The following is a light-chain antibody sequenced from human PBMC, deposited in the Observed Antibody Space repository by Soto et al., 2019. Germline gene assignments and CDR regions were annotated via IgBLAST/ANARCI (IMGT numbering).Light chain of an antibody. CDR3: QQDSTSPHA. Sequence: EVVFTQSPATLSVSPGERATLSCRASQSIRTSLAWYQQKPGQAPRLLIYGVSSRATGVPDRFSGSGSGTDFTLTISRVEPDDFAVYFCQQDSTSPHAFGGGTKVDIK. CDR2: GVS. V-gene: IGKV3-20*01. J-gene: IGKJ4*01. CDR1: QSIRTS.